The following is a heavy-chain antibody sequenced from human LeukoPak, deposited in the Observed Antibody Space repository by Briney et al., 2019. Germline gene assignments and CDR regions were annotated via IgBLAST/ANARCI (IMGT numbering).Heavy chain of an antibody. CDR1: GGSISSSSYY. J-gene: IGHJ6*02. CDR2: IYYSGST. D-gene: IGHD3-10*01. CDR3: ARLLWFGELSYYYYYGMDV. Sequence: PSETLSLTCTVSGGSISSSSYYWGWIRQPPGKGLEWIGSIYYSGSTYYNPSLKSRVTISVDTSKNQFSLKLSSVTAADTAAYYCARLLWFGELSYYYYYGMDVWGQGTTVTVSS. V-gene: IGHV4-39*01.